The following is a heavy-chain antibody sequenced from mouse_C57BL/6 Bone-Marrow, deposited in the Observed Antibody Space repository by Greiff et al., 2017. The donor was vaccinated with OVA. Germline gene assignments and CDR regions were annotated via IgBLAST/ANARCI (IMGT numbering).Heavy chain of an antibody. J-gene: IGHJ2*01. D-gene: IGHD2-10*01. CDR2: IDPENGDT. CDR1: GFNIKDDY. CDR3: TTAYYVDY. V-gene: IGHV14-4*01. Sequence: EVQLVESGAELVRPGASVKLSCTASGFNIKDDYMHWVKQRPEQGLEWIGWIDPENGDTEYASKFQGKATITADTSSNTAYLQLSSLTSEDTAVYYCTTAYYVDYWGQGTTLTVSS.